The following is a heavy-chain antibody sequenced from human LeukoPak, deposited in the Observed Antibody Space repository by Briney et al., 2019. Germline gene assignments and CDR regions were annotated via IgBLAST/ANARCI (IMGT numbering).Heavy chain of an antibody. D-gene: IGHD6-13*01. Sequence: GGSLRLSCAASGFTFSSYAMSWVRQAPGKGLEWVSAISGSGGSTYYADSVKGRFTISRDNSKNTLYLQMNSLRAEDTAVYYCAKEEAAADSYYYYYMDVWGKGTTVTVSS. CDR1: GFTFSSYA. V-gene: IGHV3-23*01. CDR3: AKEEAAADSYYYYYMDV. CDR2: ISGSGGST. J-gene: IGHJ6*03.